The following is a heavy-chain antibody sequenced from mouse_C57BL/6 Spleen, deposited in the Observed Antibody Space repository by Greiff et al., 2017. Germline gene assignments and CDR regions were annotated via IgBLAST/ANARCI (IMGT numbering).Heavy chain of an antibody. CDR1: GYTFTDYE. Sequence: VQLQQSGAELVRPGASVTLSCKASGYTFTDYEMHWVKQTPVHGLEWIGAIDPDAGGTAYNQKFKGKATLTVDKSSSTAYMKLRSLTSEDSAVYYSTRRATDGLGDAFANWGQGTPVTVSS. D-gene: IGHD1-1*01. CDR3: TRRATDGLGDAFAN. CDR2: IDPDAGGT. J-gene: IGHJ4*01. V-gene: IGHV1-15*01.